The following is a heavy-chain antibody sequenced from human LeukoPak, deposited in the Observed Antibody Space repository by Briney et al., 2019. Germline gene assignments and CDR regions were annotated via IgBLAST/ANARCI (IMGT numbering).Heavy chain of an antibody. CDR3: TTASYYDILTGFFT. J-gene: IGHJ4*02. V-gene: IGHV3-15*01. CDR1: GFTFTDAW. D-gene: IGHD3-9*01. CDR2: IKREAHGGTA. Sequence: PAGSLRLSCAVSGFTFTDAWMTWIRQGPGKGLEWVGRIKREAHGGTADYAAPVNGRFTISRDDSKNTLYLQLNSLKTEDTGVYYCTTASYYDILTGFFTWGQGTLVTVSS.